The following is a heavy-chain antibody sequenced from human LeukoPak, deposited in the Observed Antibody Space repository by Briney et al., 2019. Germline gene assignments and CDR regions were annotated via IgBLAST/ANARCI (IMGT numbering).Heavy chain of an antibody. CDR3: ARDGWNPYYYYGMDV. CDR1: GGSISSYY. D-gene: IGHD1-1*01. Sequence: SETLSLTRTVSGGSISSYYWSWIRQPAGKGLEWIGRIYTSGSTNYNPSLKSRVTMSVDTSKNQFSLKLSSVTAADTAVYYCARDGWNPYYYYGMDVWGQGTTVTVSS. V-gene: IGHV4-4*07. CDR2: IYTSGST. J-gene: IGHJ6*02.